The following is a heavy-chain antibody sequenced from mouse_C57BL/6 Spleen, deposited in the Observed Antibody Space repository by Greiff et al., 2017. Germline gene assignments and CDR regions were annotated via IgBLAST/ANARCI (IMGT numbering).Heavy chain of an antibody. V-gene: IGHV5-6*01. CDR1: GFTFSSYG. CDR3: ARQSVSSLDY. D-gene: IGHD1-1*01. Sequence: EVHLVESGGDLVKPGGSLKLSCAASGFTFSSYGMSWVRQTPDKRLEWVATISSGGSYTYYPDSVKGRFTISRDNAKNTLYLQVSSLKSEDTAMYYCARQSVSSLDYWGQGTTLTVSS. CDR2: ISSGGSYT. J-gene: IGHJ2*01.